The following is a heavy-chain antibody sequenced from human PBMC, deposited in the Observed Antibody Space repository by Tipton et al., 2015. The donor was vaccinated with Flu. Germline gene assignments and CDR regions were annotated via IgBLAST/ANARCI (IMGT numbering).Heavy chain of an antibody. CDR3: ARAKCSGVDYPSPDCYYCLDS. D-gene: IGHD2-15*01. Sequence: QLVQSGAEVKKPGSSAKVSCKAFGGTFSDYDITWVRQAPGHGLEWMGGISPSFGTVTYAQKFQGRVTIVADVSGTTSYMDLSGLRSGDTRVYCCARAKCSGVDYPSPDCYYCLDSWGQGTTVSVSS. J-gene: IGHJ6*02. V-gene: IGHV1-69*01. CDR2: ISPSFGTV. CDR1: GGTFSDYD.